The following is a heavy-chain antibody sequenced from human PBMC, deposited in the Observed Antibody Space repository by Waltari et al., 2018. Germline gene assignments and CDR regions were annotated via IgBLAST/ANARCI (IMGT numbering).Heavy chain of an antibody. CDR3: ARDLGRGLFLDS. V-gene: IGHV4-4*02. Sequence: WSGGRQSPEKGLEWIVQVHRNGRTNYNPSLASRAIVSLDSSRNQFSLRILSATAADTAVYYCARDLGRGLFLDSWGQGTLVTVSP. J-gene: IGHJ4*02. D-gene: IGHD2-15*01. CDR2: VHRNGRT.